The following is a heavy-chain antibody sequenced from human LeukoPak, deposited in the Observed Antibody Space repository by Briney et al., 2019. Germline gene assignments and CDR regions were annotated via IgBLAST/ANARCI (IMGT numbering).Heavy chain of an antibody. Sequence: PSETLSLTCAVSGYSISSGYHWGWIRQPPGKGLEWIGSISHSGSTYYNPSLKSRVTISVDTSKNQFSLKLSSVTAADTAVYYCARGPGGHYWGQGTLVTVSS. CDR3: ARGPGGHY. J-gene: IGHJ4*02. V-gene: IGHV4-38-2*01. CDR1: GYSISSGYH. D-gene: IGHD3-10*01. CDR2: ISHSGST.